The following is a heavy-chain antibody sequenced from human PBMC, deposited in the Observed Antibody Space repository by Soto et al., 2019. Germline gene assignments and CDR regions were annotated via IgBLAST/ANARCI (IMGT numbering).Heavy chain of an antibody. CDR2: IKQDGSEK. J-gene: IGHJ4*02. Sequence: GGSLRLSCAACGFTFSSYWMSWVRQAPGKGLEWVANIKQDGSEKYYVDSVKGRFTISRDNAKNSLYLQMNSLRAEDTAVYYCARDLYDFDYWGQGTLVTVSS. D-gene: IGHD4-17*01. CDR1: GFTFSSYW. V-gene: IGHV3-7*01. CDR3: ARDLYDFDY.